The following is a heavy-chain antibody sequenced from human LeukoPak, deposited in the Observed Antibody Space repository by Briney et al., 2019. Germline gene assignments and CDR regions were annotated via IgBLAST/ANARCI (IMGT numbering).Heavy chain of an antibody. CDR1: GYTFTGYY. D-gene: IGHD2-15*01. CDR3: AREVMVVAATFDEYNWFDP. J-gene: IGHJ5*02. Sequence: GASVKVSCKASGYTFTGYYMHWVRQAPGQGLEWMGWINPNSGGTNYAQKFQGRVTMTRDTSISTAYMELSRLRSDDTAVYYCAREVMVVAATFDEYNWFDPWGQGTLVTVSS. V-gene: IGHV1-2*02. CDR2: INPNSGGT.